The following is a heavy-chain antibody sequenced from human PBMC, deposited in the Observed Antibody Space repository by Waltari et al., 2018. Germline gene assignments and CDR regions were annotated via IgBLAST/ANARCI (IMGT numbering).Heavy chain of an antibody. CDR1: GFTVSSNY. J-gene: IGHJ6*02. D-gene: IGHD1-26*01. Sequence: EVQLVESGGGLIQPGGSLRLSCAASGFTVSSNYMSWVRQAPGKGLEWVSVIYSGGSTYYADSVKGRFTISRDNSKNTLYLQMNSLRAEDTAVYYCARVGIVGATYYGMDVWGQGTTVTVSS. CDR2: IYSGGST. CDR3: ARVGIVGATYYGMDV. V-gene: IGHV3-53*01.